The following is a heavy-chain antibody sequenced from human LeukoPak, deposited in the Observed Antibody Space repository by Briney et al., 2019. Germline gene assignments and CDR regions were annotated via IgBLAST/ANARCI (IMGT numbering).Heavy chain of an antibody. D-gene: IGHD3-22*01. CDR1: GFTFSSYG. CDR2: IRYDGSNK. Sequence: TGGSLRLSCAASGFTFSSYGMHWVRQAPGKGLEWVAFIRYDGSNKYYADSVKGRFTISRDNSKNTLYLQRNSLRAEDTAVYYCAKGAPTYYYDSSGYYSFDYWGQGTLVTVSS. J-gene: IGHJ4*02. CDR3: AKGAPTYYYDSSGYYSFDY. V-gene: IGHV3-30*02.